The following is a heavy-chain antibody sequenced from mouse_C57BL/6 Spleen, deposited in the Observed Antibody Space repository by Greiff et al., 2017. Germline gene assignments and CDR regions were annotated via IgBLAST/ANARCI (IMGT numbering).Heavy chain of an antibody. V-gene: IGHV5-4*01. CDR1: GFTFSSYA. J-gene: IGHJ3*01. CDR2: ISDCGSYT. Sequence: EVKLVESGGGLVKPGGSLKLSCAASGFTFSSYAMSWVRQTPEKRLEWVATISDCGSYTYYPDNVKGRFTLSRDKAKSNLYLQMSDLKSEDTAMYYCARDGDLFAYWGQGTLVTVSA. CDR3: ARDGDLFAY.